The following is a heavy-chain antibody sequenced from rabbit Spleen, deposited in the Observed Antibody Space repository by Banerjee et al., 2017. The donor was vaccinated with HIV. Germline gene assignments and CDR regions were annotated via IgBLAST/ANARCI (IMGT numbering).Heavy chain of an antibody. CDR3: VREVAAKFNL. CDR2: IYVGEGNT. CDR1: GFDFRRYY. J-gene: IGHJ4*01. Sequence: QVKETGGGLVQPGGSLTLSCTASGFDFRRYYLSWVRQAPGKGLEWIGVIYVGEGNTDYASWVNGRFTISSDNAQNTVDLQMSGLTAADTATYFCVREVAAKFNLWGPGTLVTVS. D-gene: IGHD4-1*01. V-gene: IGHV1S7*01.